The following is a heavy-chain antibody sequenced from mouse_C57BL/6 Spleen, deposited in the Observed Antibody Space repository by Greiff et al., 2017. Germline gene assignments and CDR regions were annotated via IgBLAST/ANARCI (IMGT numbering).Heavy chain of an antibody. V-gene: IGHV1-54*01. D-gene: IGHD1-1*01. Sequence: QVQLQQSGAELVRPGTSVKVSCKASGYAFTNYLIEWVKQRPGQGLEWIGVINPGSGGTNYNEKFKGKATLTADKSSSTAYMQLSSLTSEDSAVYFCARRGGSSYDYAMDYWGQGTSVTVSS. J-gene: IGHJ4*01. CDR1: GYAFTNYL. CDR3: ARRGGSSYDYAMDY. CDR2: INPGSGGT.